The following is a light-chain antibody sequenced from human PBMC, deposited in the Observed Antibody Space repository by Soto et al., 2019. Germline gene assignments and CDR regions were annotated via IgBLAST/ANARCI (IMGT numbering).Light chain of an antibody. CDR1: SSDVGSYNR. J-gene: IGLJ2*01. V-gene: IGLV2-18*02. CDR3: SSYTSSSTLTV. Sequence: QSALTQPPSVSGSPGQSVTISCTGTSSDVGSYNRVSWYQQPPGTAPKLMIYEVSNRPSGVPDRFSGSKSGNTASLTISGLQAEDEADYYCSSYTSSSTLTVFGGGTKVTVL. CDR2: EVS.